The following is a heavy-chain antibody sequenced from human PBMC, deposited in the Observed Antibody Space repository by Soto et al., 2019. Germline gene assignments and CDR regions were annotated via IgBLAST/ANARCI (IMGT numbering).Heavy chain of an antibody. D-gene: IGHD5-18*01. V-gene: IGHV4-39*01. CDR1: GCSIIRSSSY. CDR2: IYYSGST. Sequence: SETLSLTSTASGCSIIRSSSYWGWIRPPPGKGLEWIGSIYYSGSTYYNPSLKSRVTISVDTSKNQFSLKLSSVTAADTAVYYCARGGTYGYGYAAYYYGMDVWGQGTTVTVSS. J-gene: IGHJ6*02. CDR3: ARGGTYGYGYAAYYYGMDV.